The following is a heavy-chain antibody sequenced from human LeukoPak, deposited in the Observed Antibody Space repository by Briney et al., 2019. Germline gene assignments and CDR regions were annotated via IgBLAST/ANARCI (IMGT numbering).Heavy chain of an antibody. J-gene: IGHJ4*02. D-gene: IGHD3-22*01. Sequence: GGSLRLSCAASGFTFSSYAMSWVRQAPGKGLEWVSAISGSGGSTYYADSVKGRFTISRDNSKNTLYLQMNSLRAEDTAVYYCANGKDYYDSSGYYYWGQGTLVTVSS. CDR2: ISGSGGST. V-gene: IGHV3-23*01. CDR3: ANGKDYYDSSGYYY. CDR1: GFTFSSYA.